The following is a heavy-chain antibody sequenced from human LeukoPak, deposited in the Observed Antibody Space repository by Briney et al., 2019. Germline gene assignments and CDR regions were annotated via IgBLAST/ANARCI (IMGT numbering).Heavy chain of an antibody. V-gene: IGHV1-69*05. D-gene: IGHD3-22*01. J-gene: IGHJ4*02. CDR3: AREAPGRSSGYYYYY. Sequence: SVKVSCKASGYTFTSYYMHWVRQAPGQGLEWMGRIIPIFGTANYAQKFQGRVTITTDESTSTAYMELSSLRSEDTAVYYCAREAPGRSSGYYYYYWGQGTLVTVSS. CDR1: GYTFTSYY. CDR2: IIPIFGTA.